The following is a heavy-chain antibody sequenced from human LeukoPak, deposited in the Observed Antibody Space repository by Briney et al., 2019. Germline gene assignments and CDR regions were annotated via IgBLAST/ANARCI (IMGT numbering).Heavy chain of an antibody. V-gene: IGHV3-48*03. CDR3: ASRTAYYSYY. J-gene: IGHJ4*02. D-gene: IGHD3-10*01. CDR2: ISSSGSTI. CDR1: GFTFSSYE. Sequence: GGSLRLSCAASGFTFSSYEMNWVRQAPGKGLEWVSYISSSGSTIYYAGSVKGRFTISRDNAKNSLYLQMNSLRAEDTAVYYCASRTAYYSYYWGQGTLVTVSS.